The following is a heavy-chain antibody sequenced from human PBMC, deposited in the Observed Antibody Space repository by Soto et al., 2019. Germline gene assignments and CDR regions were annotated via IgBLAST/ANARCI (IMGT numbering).Heavy chain of an antibody. V-gene: IGHV3-23*01. D-gene: IGHD7-27*01. Sequence: GGSLRLSCAASGFTFRSYAMGWVRQGPGKGLEWISTIVGSGSSAYYADSVKGRFTISRDNSKNTLYLQMDSLSADDTAVYFCAKKGSPSGDHSNWYFDLWGRGTQVTVSS. CDR1: GFTFRSYA. CDR3: AKKGSPSGDHSNWYFDL. CDR2: IVGSGSSA. J-gene: IGHJ2*01.